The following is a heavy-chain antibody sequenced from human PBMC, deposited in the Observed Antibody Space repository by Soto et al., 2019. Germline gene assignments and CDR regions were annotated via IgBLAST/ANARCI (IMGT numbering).Heavy chain of an antibody. CDR2: IYYSGST. V-gene: IGHV4-39*01. J-gene: IGHJ4*02. CDR1: GGSISSSSYY. D-gene: IGHD3-22*01. CDR3: ATLDPYYYDSSGYFGNFDY. Sequence: SETLSLTCTVSGGSISSSSYYWGWIRQPPGKGLERIGSIYYSGSTYYNPSLKSQVTISVDTSKNQFSLKLSSVTAADTAVYYCATLDPYYYDSSGYFGNFDYWGQGTLVTVSS.